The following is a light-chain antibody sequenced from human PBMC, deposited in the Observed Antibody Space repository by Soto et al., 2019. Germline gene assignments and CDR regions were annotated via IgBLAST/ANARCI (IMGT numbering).Light chain of an antibody. V-gene: IGLV2-14*01. CDR2: EVS. J-gene: IGLJ2*01. Sequence: QAVLTQPASVSGSPGQSITISCTGSSSDVGGYHYVSWYQQYPGEAPKLVISEVSNRPSGVSNRFSGSKSGNTASLTISGLRSDDEADYYCAAWDDSLSGPVFGGGTKLTVL. CDR3: AAWDDSLSGPV. CDR1: SSDVGGYHY.